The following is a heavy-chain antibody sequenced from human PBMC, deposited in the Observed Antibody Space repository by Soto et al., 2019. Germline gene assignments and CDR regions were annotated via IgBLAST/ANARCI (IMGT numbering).Heavy chain of an antibody. V-gene: IGHV3-15*01. J-gene: IGHJ5*02. CDR1: GFTFSNAW. CDR2: IKSKTDGGTT. D-gene: IGHD1-7*01. Sequence: GGSLRLSCAASGFTFSNAWMSWVRQAPGKGLEWVGRIKSKTDGGTTDYAAPVKGRFTISRDDSKNTLYLQMNSLKTEDTAVYYCTPDRDNWKYGWFDPWGQGTLVTVYS. CDR3: TPDRDNWKYGWFDP.